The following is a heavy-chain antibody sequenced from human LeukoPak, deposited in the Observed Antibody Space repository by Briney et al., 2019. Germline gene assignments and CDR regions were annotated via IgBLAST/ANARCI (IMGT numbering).Heavy chain of an antibody. CDR2: IIPIFGTA. V-gene: IGHV1-69*05. CDR3: ARCGAAAGQYHFDY. Sequence: SVKVSCKASGGTFSSYAISWVRQDPGQGLEWMGGIIPIFGTANYAQKFQGRVTITTDESTSTAYMELSSLRSEDTAVYYCARCGAAAGQYHFDYWGQGTLVTVSS. D-gene: IGHD6-13*01. J-gene: IGHJ4*02. CDR1: GGTFSSYA.